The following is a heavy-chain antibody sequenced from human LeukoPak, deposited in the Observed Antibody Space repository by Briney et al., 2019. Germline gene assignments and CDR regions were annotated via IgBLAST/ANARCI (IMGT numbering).Heavy chain of an antibody. CDR2: IYHSGST. D-gene: IGHD3-10*01. Sequence: SETLSLTCTVSGYSISSGYYWGWIRQPPGKGLEWIGSIYHSGSTFYNPSLKSRVTISVDTSKNQFSLKLSSVTAADTAVYYCARDIENYYGSGIVLSHAFDIWGQGTMVTVSS. CDR1: GYSISSGYY. V-gene: IGHV4-38-2*02. CDR3: ARDIENYYGSGIVLSHAFDI. J-gene: IGHJ3*02.